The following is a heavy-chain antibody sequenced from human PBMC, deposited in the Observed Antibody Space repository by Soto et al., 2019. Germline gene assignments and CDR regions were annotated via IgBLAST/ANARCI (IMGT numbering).Heavy chain of an antibody. J-gene: IGHJ2*01. CDR3: ARVVTVVKSFHYWYFDL. CDR2: IIPIFGTT. D-gene: IGHD2-15*01. V-gene: IGHV1-69*12. CDR1: GGTFSSYA. Sequence: QVQLVQSGAEVTKPGSSVKVSCKASGGTFSSYAISWVRQAPGQGLEWMGGIIPIFGTTNYAQKFQGRVTITADESTSTAYMELSSLISEDTAVYYCARVVTVVKSFHYWYFDLWGRGTLVTVSS.